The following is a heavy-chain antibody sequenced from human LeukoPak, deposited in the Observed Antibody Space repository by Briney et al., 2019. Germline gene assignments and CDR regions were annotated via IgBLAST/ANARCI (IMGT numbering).Heavy chain of an antibody. CDR2: IIPIFGTA. CDR1: GGTFSSYA. D-gene: IGHD3-10*01. Sequence: GSSVKVSCKASGGTFSSYAISWVRQAPGQGLEWMGGIIPIFGTANYAQKFQGRVTITADESTSTAYMELSSLRSEDTAVYYCARDRTGGTMVRGVSNYWGQGTLVTVSS. J-gene: IGHJ4*02. CDR3: ARDRTGGTMVRGVSNY. V-gene: IGHV1-69*01.